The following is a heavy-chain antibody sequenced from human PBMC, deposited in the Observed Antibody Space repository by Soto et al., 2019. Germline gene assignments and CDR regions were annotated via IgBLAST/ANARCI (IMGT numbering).Heavy chain of an antibody. Sequence: SETLSLTCTVSGGSISSYYWSWIRQPPGKGLGWIGYIYYSGSTNYNPSLKSRVTISVDTSKNQFSLKLSSVTAADTAVYYCARGDYYYGMDVWGQGTTVTVSS. V-gene: IGHV4-59*01. CDR3: ARGDYYYGMDV. CDR2: IYYSGST. CDR1: GGSISSYY. J-gene: IGHJ6*02.